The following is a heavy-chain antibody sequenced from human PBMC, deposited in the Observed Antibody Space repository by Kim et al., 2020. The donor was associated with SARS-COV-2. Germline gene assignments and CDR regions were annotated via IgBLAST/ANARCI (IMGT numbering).Heavy chain of an antibody. J-gene: IGHJ4*02. Sequence: GGSLRLSCAASGFTFSSYGMHWVRQAPGKGLEWVAVISYDGSNKYYADSVKGRFTISRDNSKNTLYLQMNSLRAEDTAVYYCVKDSGYYYGSGSGYWGQGALVTVSS. CDR2: ISYDGSNK. D-gene: IGHD3-10*01. V-gene: IGHV3-30*18. CDR3: VKDSGYYYGSGSGY. CDR1: GFTFSSYG.